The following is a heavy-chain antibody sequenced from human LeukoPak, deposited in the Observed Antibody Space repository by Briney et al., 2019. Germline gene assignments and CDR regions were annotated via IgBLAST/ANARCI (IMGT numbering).Heavy chain of an antibody. D-gene: IGHD2-2*01. V-gene: IGHV1-69*11. CDR3: ARDPENCSSTSCYVHFQH. CDR2: INPILGTA. Sequence: SVKVSCKASGGTFSSYAISWVRQAPGTGAEVVGRINPILGTANYAQKFQGRVTITADESTSTAYMELSSLRSEDTAVYYCARDPENCSSTSCYVHFQHWGQGTLVTVSS. CDR1: GGTFSSYA. J-gene: IGHJ1*01.